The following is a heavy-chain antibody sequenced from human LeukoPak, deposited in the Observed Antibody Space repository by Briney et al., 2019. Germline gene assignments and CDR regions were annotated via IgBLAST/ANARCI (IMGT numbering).Heavy chain of an antibody. D-gene: IGHD3-9*01. V-gene: IGHV4-4*07. CDR1: GGSISSYY. Sequence: SETLSLTCTVSGGSISSYYWSWIRQPAGKGLEWIGRIYTSGSTNYNPSLKSRVTMSVDTSKIQFSLNLSSVTAADTAVYYCARDGYDILTGPGFDYWGQGTLVTVSS. CDR2: IYTSGST. J-gene: IGHJ4*02. CDR3: ARDGYDILTGPGFDY.